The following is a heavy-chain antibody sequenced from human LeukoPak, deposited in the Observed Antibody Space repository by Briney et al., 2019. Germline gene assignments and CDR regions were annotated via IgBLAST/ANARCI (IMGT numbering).Heavy chain of an antibody. CDR2: ISYDGSNE. Sequence: GGSLRLSCAASGFTFSTYAMYWVRQAPGKGLEWVAVISYDGSNEYYADSVKGRFTISRDNSKNTLYLQMHSLRAEDTAVYYCARAIFPTPGYSSGWYEYYYYYGMDVWGQGTTVTVSS. V-gene: IGHV3-30-3*01. D-gene: IGHD6-19*01. CDR3: ARAIFPTPGYSSGWYEYYYYYGMDV. J-gene: IGHJ6*02. CDR1: GFTFSTYA.